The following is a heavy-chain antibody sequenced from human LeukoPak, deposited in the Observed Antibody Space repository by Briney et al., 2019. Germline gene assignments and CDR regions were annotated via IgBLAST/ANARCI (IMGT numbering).Heavy chain of an antibody. CDR1: GFTFSSYA. CDR3: ARAGAGSYSSSWAPFDY. D-gene: IGHD6-13*01. J-gene: IGHJ4*02. CDR2: ISSNGGST. Sequence: GGSLRLSCAASGFTFSSYAMHWVRQAPGKGLEYVSAISSNGGSTYYANSVKGRFTISRDNSKNTLYLQMNSLRAEDTAVYYCARAGAGSYSSSWAPFDYWGQGTLVTVSS. V-gene: IGHV3-64*01.